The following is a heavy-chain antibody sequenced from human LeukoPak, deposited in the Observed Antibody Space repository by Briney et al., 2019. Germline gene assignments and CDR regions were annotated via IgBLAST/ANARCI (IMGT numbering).Heavy chain of an antibody. Sequence: SETLSLSCTVSGGSISTSNYYWGWIRQPPGKGLEWIGNIFYSGSTYYSPSLRSRVTISVDTSKNQFSLKLSSVTAADTAVYYCARLKTPRHYGANKYYYYYYMDVWGKGTTVTISS. V-gene: IGHV4-39*07. CDR3: ARLKTPRHYGANKYYYYYYMDV. J-gene: IGHJ6*03. CDR1: GGSISTSNYY. CDR2: IFYSGST. D-gene: IGHD4/OR15-4a*01.